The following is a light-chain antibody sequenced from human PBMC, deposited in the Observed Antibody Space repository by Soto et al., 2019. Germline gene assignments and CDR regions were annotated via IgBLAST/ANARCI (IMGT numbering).Light chain of an antibody. CDR3: QQYGSIPWT. CDR1: QSVSNNY. J-gene: IGKJ1*01. V-gene: IGKV3-20*01. CDR2: GAS. Sequence: EIVLTQSPATLSSFPGDRVTLSCRASQSVSNNYLAWYQQKPGQAPRLLIYGASNRATGIPDRFSGSGSGTDFTLTISRLEPEDFAVYYCQQYGSIPWTFGQGTKVDIK.